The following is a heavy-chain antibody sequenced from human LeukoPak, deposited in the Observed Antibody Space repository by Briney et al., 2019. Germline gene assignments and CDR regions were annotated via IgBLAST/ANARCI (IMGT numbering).Heavy chain of an antibody. CDR3: ARDCDTDMLTDAFDI. V-gene: IGHV1-2*02. D-gene: IGHD5-18*01. CDR1: GYIFTGHF. Sequence: ASVKVSCKASGYIFTGHFMHWVRQAPGQGLEWMGWINPNSGATNYAQKFQGRVTMTRDTSISTVYMELSWLRSDDTAVYYCARDCDTDMLTDAFDIWGQGTMVTVSS. J-gene: IGHJ3*02. CDR2: INPNSGAT.